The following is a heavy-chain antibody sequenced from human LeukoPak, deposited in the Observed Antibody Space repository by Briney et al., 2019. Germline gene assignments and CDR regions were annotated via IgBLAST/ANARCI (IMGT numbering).Heavy chain of an antibody. D-gene: IGHD3-3*01. Sequence: GGSLRLSCAASGFTFSSFALSLVRQAPGRGLEWVSSISGSGDSTYYMESVKGRFTISRDNSENTLYLQMNSLRADDTAVYYCARGAQDYDFWSDRNYYYYGMDVWGQGTTVTVSS. CDR2: ISGSGDST. V-gene: IGHV3-23*01. J-gene: IGHJ6*02. CDR1: GFTFSSFA. CDR3: ARGAQDYDFWSDRNYYYYGMDV.